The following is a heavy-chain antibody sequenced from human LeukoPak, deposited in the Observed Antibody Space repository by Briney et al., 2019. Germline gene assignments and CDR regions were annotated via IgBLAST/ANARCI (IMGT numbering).Heavy chain of an antibody. J-gene: IGHJ4*02. CDR1: GFSFSEAA. CDR3: TRHLIDY. Sequence: GGSLRLSCAASGFSFSEAAIHWVRQASGKGLEWVGRIRSRTSDYATAYAASVKGRFTISRDDSKNTAFLQMNSLRTEDTAVYYSTRHLIDYWGQGTLVTVSS. V-gene: IGHV3-73*01. CDR2: IRSRTSDYAT.